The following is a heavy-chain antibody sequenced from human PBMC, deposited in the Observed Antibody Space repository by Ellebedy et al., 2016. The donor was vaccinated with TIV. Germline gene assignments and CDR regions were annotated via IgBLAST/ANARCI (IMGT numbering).Heavy chain of an antibody. J-gene: IGHJ4*02. CDR1: GFTSKSYV. V-gene: IGHV3-23*01. Sequence: PGGSLRLSCAASGFTSKSYVMSWVRQAPGKGLDWVSMISSSDYSTYYADSVRGRFNISRDDSKNTLYMQMNNLRAEDTAIYYCAKAKVSGGKFYSYFDNWGQGTLVTVSS. D-gene: IGHD6-25*01. CDR3: AKAKVSGGKFYSYFDN. CDR2: ISSSDYST.